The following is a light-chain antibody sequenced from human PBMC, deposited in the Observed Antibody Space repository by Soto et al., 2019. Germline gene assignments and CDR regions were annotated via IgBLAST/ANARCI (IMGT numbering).Light chain of an antibody. Sequence: EIVLTQSPATLSLSPGERATLSCRASQSVSDYLAWYQQKPGQAPRLLIYGASNRATGIPARFSGSGSGTDFTLTISRLEPEDFAVYYCQQRSNWPGVTFGPGTKVHIK. CDR2: GAS. CDR1: QSVSDY. J-gene: IGKJ3*01. CDR3: QQRSNWPGVT. V-gene: IGKV3-11*01.